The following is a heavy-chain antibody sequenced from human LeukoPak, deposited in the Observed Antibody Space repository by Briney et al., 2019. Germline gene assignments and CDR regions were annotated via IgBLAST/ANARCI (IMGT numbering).Heavy chain of an antibody. CDR3: AIDRGYYYMDV. J-gene: IGHJ6*03. CDR2: IYYSGST. Sequence: SETLSLTCTVSDVSISSSSYYWGWIRQPPGKGLEWIGSIYYSGSTFYNPSVKSRVTISVDTSKNQFSLKLSSVTAADTAVYYCAIDRGYYYMDVWGKGTTVTVSS. V-gene: IGHV4-39*02. CDR1: DVSISSSSYY.